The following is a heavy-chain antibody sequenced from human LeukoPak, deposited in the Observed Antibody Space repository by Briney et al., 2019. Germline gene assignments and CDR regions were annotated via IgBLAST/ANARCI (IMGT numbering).Heavy chain of an antibody. CDR2: ISSSGSTI. D-gene: IGHD3-3*01. CDR3: ARWSLAYDFWSGYSAHFDY. CDR1: GFTFSDYY. Sequence: PGGSLRLSCAASGFTFSDYYMSWTRQAPGKGLEWVSYISSSGSTIYYADSVKGRFTISRDNTKNSLYLQMNSLRAEDTAVYYCARWSLAYDFWSGYSAHFDYWGQGTLVTVSS. J-gene: IGHJ4*02. V-gene: IGHV3-11*01.